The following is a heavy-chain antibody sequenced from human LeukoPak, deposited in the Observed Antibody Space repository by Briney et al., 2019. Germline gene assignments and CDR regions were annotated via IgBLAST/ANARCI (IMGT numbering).Heavy chain of an antibody. CDR2: MNPYSGKS. V-gene: IGHV1-8*01. CDR3: VRGLWGSGSC. J-gene: IGHJ4*02. Sequence: GASVKVSCKASGYTFTSHDIKWVRQVTGQGLEWMGWMNPYSGKSGFARKFQDRVTMTSSTSASTAYMEVSSLRPEDTAVYYCVRGLWGSGSCWGQGVLVTVAS. CDR1: GYTFTSHD. D-gene: IGHD1-26*01.